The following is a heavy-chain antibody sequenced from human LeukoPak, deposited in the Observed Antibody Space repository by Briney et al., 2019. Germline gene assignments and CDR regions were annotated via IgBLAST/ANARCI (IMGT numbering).Heavy chain of an antibody. J-gene: IGHJ4*02. CDR1: GNYW. CDR2: INSDGSWT. Sequence: GGSLRLSCAASGNYWMHWVRQVPGKGLVWVSHINSDGSWTSYADSVKGRFTISTDNAKNTLYLQMNSLRAEDTALYYCAKGSGRGSSSALDYWGQGTLVTVSS. D-gene: IGHD5-18*01. CDR3: AKGSGRGSSSALDY. V-gene: IGHV3-74*01.